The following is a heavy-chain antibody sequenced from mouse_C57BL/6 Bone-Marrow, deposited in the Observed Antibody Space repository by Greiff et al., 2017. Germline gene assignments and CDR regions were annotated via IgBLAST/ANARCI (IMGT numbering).Heavy chain of an antibody. CDR3: AKYYWAGRYFDY. D-gene: IGHD3-3*01. CDR1: GFTFTDYY. J-gene: IGHJ2*01. Sequence: EVKLVESGGGLVQPGGSLSLSCAASGFTFTDYYMSWVRQPPGKALEWLGFIRNKANGYTTEYSASVKGRFTISRDNSQSVLYLQMNALSAEYSTTYYSAKYYWAGRYFDYWGQGTTLTVSS. V-gene: IGHV7-3*01. CDR2: IRNKANGYTT.